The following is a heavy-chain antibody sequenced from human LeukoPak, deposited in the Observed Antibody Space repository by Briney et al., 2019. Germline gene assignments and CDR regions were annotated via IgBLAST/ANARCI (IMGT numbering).Heavy chain of an antibody. CDR2: ISSSASTI. D-gene: IGHD5-18*01. J-gene: IGHJ5*02. CDR1: GFTFSDYY. Sequence: PGGPLRLSCAASGFTFSDYYMSWIRQAPGKGLEWVSYISSSASTIYYADSVKGRFTISRDNAKNSLYLQMNSRRAEDTAVYYCARDGYRYSWWTYPWIDRWGQGTLVTVSS. V-gene: IGHV3-11*01. CDR3: ARDGYRYSWWTYPWIDR.